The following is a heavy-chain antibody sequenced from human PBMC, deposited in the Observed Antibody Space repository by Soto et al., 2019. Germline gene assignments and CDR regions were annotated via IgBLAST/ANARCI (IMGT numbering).Heavy chain of an antibody. CDR2: IYYSGST. Sequence: PSETLSLTCTVSGGSISSSSYYWGWIRQPPGKGLEWIGSIYYSGSTYYNPSLKSRVTISVDTSKNQFSLKLSSVTAADTAVYYCARRLYYDSSGLERGVMDVWGQGTTVIVSS. CDR3: ARRLYYDSSGLERGVMDV. V-gene: IGHV4-39*01. J-gene: IGHJ6*02. D-gene: IGHD3-22*01. CDR1: GGSISSSSYY.